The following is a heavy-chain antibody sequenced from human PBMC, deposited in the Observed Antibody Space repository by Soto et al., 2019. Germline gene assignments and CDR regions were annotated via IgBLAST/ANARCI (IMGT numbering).Heavy chain of an antibody. Sequence: VHLLESGGGLVQPGGSLRLSCVASGFTFSSYSMSWVRQAPGKGLEWVAVISYDGSNKYYADSVKGRFTISRDNSKNTLYLQMNSLRAEDTAVYYCANGVGGYSYGYLDYWGQGTLVTVSS. CDR2: ISYDGSNK. D-gene: IGHD5-18*01. V-gene: IGHV3-30*18. CDR3: ANGVGGYSYGYLDY. CDR1: GFTFSSYS. J-gene: IGHJ4*02.